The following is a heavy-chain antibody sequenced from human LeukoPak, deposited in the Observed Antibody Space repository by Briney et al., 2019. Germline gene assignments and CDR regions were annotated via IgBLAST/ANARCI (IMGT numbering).Heavy chain of an antibody. V-gene: IGHV5-51*01. CDR2: IYPGDSDT. CDR1: GYSFSIYW. D-gene: IGHD3-3*01. J-gene: IGHJ4*02. Sequence: GESLKISCKGSGYSFSIYWIGWVRQMPGKGLEWMGIIYPGDSDTRYSPSFQGQVTISADKSITTAYLQWSSLKASDTAMYYCAVGQRSGYYTGMTSAFDYWGQGTLVTVSS. CDR3: AVGQRSGYYTGMTSAFDY.